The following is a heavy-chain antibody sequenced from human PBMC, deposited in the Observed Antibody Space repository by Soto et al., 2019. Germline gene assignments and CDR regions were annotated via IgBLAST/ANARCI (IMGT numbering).Heavy chain of an antibody. V-gene: IGHV4-59*01. J-gene: IGHJ3*02. Sequence: QVQLQESGPRLVKPSETLSLTCTVSGGSISHFYWSWIRQSPGKGLEWLGYIYDSGSTSSNPSLNSRVTMAVDTSKTQFSRNLSSVTAADTAVYFCAASYYAMLTGHFAFDIWGHGTMVTVSS. CDR2: IYDSGST. CDR1: GGSISHFY. CDR3: AASYYAMLTGHFAFDI. D-gene: IGHD3-9*01.